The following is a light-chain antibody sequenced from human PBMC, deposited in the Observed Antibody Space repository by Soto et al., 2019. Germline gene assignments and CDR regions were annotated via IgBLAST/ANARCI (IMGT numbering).Light chain of an antibody. Sequence: VVAQSLENLSLSPGERATLFCRARQSVSSSYLAWYQQKPGQAPKLLIYGASSRATGIPARFSGSGSGTDFTLTISRLQPEDVAVYYCQVYESSPRTFGEGTMVDVK. CDR1: QSVSSSY. J-gene: IGKJ4*01. CDR3: QVYESSPRT. CDR2: GAS. V-gene: IGKV3-20*01.